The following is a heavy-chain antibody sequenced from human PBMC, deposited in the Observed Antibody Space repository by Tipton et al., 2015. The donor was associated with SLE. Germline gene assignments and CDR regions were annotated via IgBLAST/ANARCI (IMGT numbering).Heavy chain of an antibody. CDR2: INHSGST. Sequence: TLSLTCAVYGGSFSGYYWIWIRQPPGMGLEWIGEINHSGSTNYNPSLKSRVTISVDTSKNHFSLKLSSVTAADTAVYYCASLGRAAAVHSDDSGQGTLVTVS. V-gene: IGHV4-34*01. CDR1: GGSFSGYY. D-gene: IGHD6-13*01. CDR3: ASLGRAAAVHSDD. J-gene: IGHJ4*02.